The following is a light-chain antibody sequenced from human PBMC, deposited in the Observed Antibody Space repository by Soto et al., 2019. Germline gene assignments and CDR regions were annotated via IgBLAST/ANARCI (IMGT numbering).Light chain of an antibody. J-gene: IGLJ1*01. CDR3: CSYAGSYSLYV. CDR1: SSDVGGYNY. CDR2: DVS. Sequence: QSALAQPRSVYGSPGQSVTISCTGTSSDVGGYNYVSWYQQHPGKAPKLLIYDVSNRPSGVPDRFSGSKSGNTASLSISGLQAEDEADYYCCSYAGSYSLYVFGSGTKLTVL. V-gene: IGLV2-11*01.